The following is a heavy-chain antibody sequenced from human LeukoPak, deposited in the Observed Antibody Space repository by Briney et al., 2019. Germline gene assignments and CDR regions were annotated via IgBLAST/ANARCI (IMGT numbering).Heavy chain of an antibody. J-gene: IGHJ4*02. CDR1: GFTFSSYA. CDR2: ISGSGGST. D-gene: IGHD3-10*01. V-gene: IGHV3-23*01. CDR3: AKGLWYYYGSGRRGYFDY. Sequence: GGSLRLSCAASGFTFSSYAMSWVRQAPGKGLEWVSAISGSGGSTYYADSVKGRFTISRDNSKNTLYLQMSSLRAEDTAVYYCAKGLWYYYGSGRRGYFDYWGQGTLVTVSS.